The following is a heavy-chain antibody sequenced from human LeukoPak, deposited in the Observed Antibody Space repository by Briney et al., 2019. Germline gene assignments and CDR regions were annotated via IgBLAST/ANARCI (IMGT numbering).Heavy chain of an antibody. CDR2: ISSNGGSI. D-gene: IGHD5-12*01. Sequence: PGGSLRLSCAASGFTFSDYAMHWVRQAPGKELEYVSAISSNGGSIHYANSVKGRFTISRDNAKNSLYLQMNSLRAEDTAVYYCARDGREWLRLGYMDVWGKGTTVTVSS. V-gene: IGHV3-64*01. J-gene: IGHJ6*03. CDR1: GFTFSDYA. CDR3: ARDGREWLRLGYMDV.